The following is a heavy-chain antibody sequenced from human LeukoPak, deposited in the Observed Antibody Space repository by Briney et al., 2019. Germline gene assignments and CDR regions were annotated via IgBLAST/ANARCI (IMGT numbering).Heavy chain of an antibody. CDR2: IYGGGTT. Sequence: GGSLRLSCAASGFTVSSNYMSWVRQAPGKGLEWVSVIYGGGTTYYADSVKGRFTISRDNSKNTLYLQMASLRAEDMAVYYCARRFASIEFFSDYWGQGALVTVSS. D-gene: IGHD2-21*01. CDR1: GFTVSSNY. J-gene: IGHJ4*02. V-gene: IGHV3-53*05. CDR3: ARRFASIEFFSDY.